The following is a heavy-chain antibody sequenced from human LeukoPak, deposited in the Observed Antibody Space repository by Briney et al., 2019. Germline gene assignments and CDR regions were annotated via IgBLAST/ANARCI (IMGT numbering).Heavy chain of an antibody. CDR3: AREPGGGSGSYYNV. CDR1: GGSISSYY. V-gene: IGHV4-59*01. Sequence: SETLSLTCTVSGGSISSYYWSWIRQPPGKGLEWIGYIYYSGSTNYNPSLKSRVTISVDTSKNQFSLKLSSVTAADTAVYYCAREPGGGSGSYYNVWGQGTLVTVSS. CDR2: IYYSGST. D-gene: IGHD3-10*01. J-gene: IGHJ4*02.